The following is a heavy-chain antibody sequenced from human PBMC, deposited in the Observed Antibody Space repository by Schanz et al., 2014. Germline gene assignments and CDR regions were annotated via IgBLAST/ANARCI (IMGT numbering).Heavy chain of an antibody. V-gene: IGHV3-11*06. CDR3: ARVKAGDCSGGSCYSVRYFDY. J-gene: IGHJ4*02. CDR2: INSSSSYT. CDR1: GFTVSTNY. Sequence: VQLVESGGGLIQPGGSLRLSCAVSGFTVSTNYMSWVRQAPGKGLEWVSYINSSSSYTNYADSVKGRFTISRDNAKNSLYLQMNSLRAEDTAVYYCARVKAGDCSGGSCYSVRYFDYWGQGTLVTVSS. D-gene: IGHD2-15*01.